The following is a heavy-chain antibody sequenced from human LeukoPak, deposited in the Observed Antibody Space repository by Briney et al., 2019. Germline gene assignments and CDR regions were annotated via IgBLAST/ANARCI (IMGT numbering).Heavy chain of an antibody. V-gene: IGHV3-23*01. Sequence: GGSLRLSCAASGFTFSSYAMSWVRQAPGKGLEWVSAISGSGGSTYYADSVKGRFTISRDNSKNTLYLQMNSLRAEDTAVYYCAKTMVRGVIIRGTIGYFDYWGQGTLVTVSS. J-gene: IGHJ4*02. CDR1: GFTFSSYA. CDR3: AKTMVRGVIIRGTIGYFDY. D-gene: IGHD3-10*01. CDR2: ISGSGGST.